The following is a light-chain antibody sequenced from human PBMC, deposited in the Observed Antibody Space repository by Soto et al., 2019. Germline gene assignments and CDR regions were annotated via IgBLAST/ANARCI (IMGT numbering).Light chain of an antibody. V-gene: IGLV2-23*02. Sequence: QAVVTQPASVSGSPGQSITISCTGTSSDVGSYNLVSWYQQHPGKAPKLMIYEVSKRPSGVSNRFSGSKSGNTASLTISGLQAEDEGDYYCCSYAGSSTVVFGGGTKLSVL. CDR3: CSYAGSSTVV. J-gene: IGLJ2*01. CDR1: SSDVGSYNL. CDR2: EVS.